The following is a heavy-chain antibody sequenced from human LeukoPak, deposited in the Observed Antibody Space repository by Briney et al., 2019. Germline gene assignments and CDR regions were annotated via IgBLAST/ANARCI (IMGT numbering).Heavy chain of an antibody. CDR1: GFTFSSYG. V-gene: IGHV3-33*08. D-gene: IGHD6-13*01. Sequence: PGRSLRLSCAASGFTFSSYGMHWVRQAPGKGLEGVAGIWEDGSKKYHADSVEGRFTVSRDNSKSTLYLQMNSLRVEDTAVYYCARPGYNRGWFEYWGQGTLVTVSS. J-gene: IGHJ5*01. CDR3: ARPGYNRGWFEY. CDR2: IWEDGSKK.